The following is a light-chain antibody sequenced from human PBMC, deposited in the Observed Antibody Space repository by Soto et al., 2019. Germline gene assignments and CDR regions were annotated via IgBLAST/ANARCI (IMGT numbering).Light chain of an antibody. CDR2: RAS. J-gene: IGKJ1*01. Sequence: EIVMTQSPATLSVSPGERATLSCRASQSVSSNLAWYQQQPGQPPRVLLYRASTGTTGIPARFSGSGSGIQFTLTISSPPSEDFEVSYCQHSNNCPRTFGQGTKVEIK. CDR3: QHSNNCPRT. CDR1: QSVSSN. V-gene: IGKV3-15*01.